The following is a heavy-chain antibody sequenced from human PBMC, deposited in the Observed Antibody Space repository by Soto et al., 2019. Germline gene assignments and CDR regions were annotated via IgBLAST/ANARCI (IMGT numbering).Heavy chain of an antibody. CDR1: GFTFDDYA. J-gene: IGHJ3*02. V-gene: IGHV3-9*01. CDR2: ISWNSGSI. CDR3: AKAYSSSWYGAFDI. D-gene: IGHD6-13*01. Sequence: DVQLVESGGGLVQPGRSLRLSCAASGFTFDDYAMHWVRQAPGKGLEWVSGISWNSGSIGYADSVKGRFTISRDNAKNSLYLQMNSLRAEDTALYYCAKAYSSSWYGAFDIWGQGTMVTVSS.